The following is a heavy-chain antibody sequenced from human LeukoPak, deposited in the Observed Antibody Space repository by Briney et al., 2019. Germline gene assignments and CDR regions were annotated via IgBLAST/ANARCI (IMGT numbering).Heavy chain of an antibody. V-gene: IGHV3-20*04. CDR3: ARVGCSSTSCYKGIDY. CDR2: INWNGGST. J-gene: IGHJ4*02. Sequence: PGGSLRLSCAASGFTFSSYSMNWVRQAPGKGLEWVSGINWNGGSTGYADSVKGRFTISRDNAKNSLYLQMNSLRAEDTALYYCARVGCSSTSCYKGIDYWGQGTLVTVSS. D-gene: IGHD2-2*02. CDR1: GFTFSSYS.